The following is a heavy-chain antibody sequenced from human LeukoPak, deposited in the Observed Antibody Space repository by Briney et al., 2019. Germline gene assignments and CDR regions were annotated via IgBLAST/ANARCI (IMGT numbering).Heavy chain of an antibody. CDR3: ARRRHDNNDVDV. D-gene: IGHD1/OR15-1a*01. CDR1: GDSVSTTSSI. Sequence: SQTLSLTCAISGDSVSTTSSIWNWLRQSPSRGLEWLGRTYYRSRWYNDYADSVKSRITISPDTSENHFSLQLNSVTPEDSAIYYCARRRHDNNDVDVWGQGTTVTVSS. J-gene: IGHJ6*02. V-gene: IGHV6-1*01. CDR2: TYYRSRWYN.